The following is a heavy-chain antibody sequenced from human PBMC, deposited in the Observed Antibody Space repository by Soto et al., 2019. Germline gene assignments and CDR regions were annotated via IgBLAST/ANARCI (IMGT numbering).Heavy chain of an antibody. CDR3: ARQPEPDAFDI. D-gene: IGHD1-26*01. V-gene: IGHV3-30-3*01. CDR2: ISYDGSNK. CDR1: GFTFSSYA. J-gene: IGHJ3*02. Sequence: PGGSLRLSCAASGFTFSSYAMHWVRQAPGKGLEWVAVISYDGSNKYYADSVKGRFTISRDNSKNTLYLQMNSLRAEDTAVYYCARQPEPDAFDIWGQGTMVTVSS.